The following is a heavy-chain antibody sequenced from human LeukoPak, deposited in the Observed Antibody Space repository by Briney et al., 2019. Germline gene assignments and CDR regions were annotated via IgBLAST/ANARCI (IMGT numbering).Heavy chain of an antibody. CDR3: ASSRGQWLYDFDY. CDR1: GVSISSTSYY. V-gene: IGHV4-39*01. Sequence: SETLSLTCTVSGVSISSTSYYWGWIRQPPGKGLGWIGNIYYSGSTYYNPSLKSRVTISVDTSKNQFSLKLSSVTAGDTAVYYCASSRGQWLYDFDYWGQGTLVTVSS. D-gene: IGHD6-19*01. CDR2: IYYSGST. J-gene: IGHJ4*02.